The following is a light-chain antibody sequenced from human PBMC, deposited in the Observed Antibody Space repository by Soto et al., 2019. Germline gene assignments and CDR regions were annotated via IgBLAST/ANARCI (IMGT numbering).Light chain of an antibody. V-gene: IGKV1-5*03. J-gene: IGKJ1*01. Sequence: DIQRIQSSSTLAGSVGDRVTMAFRASQTISSWLAWYQQKPGKAPKLLIYKASTLKSGVPSRFSGSGSGTEFTLTISSLQPDDFATYYCQHYNSYSEAFGQGTKVDIK. CDR2: KAS. CDR3: QHYNSYSEA. CDR1: QTISSW.